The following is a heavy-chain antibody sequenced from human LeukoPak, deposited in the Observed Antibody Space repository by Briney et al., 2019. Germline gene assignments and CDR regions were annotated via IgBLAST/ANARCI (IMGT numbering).Heavy chain of an antibody. CDR2: ISGSGGST. CDR3: AREPTYTNSWYTTCDY. J-gene: IGHJ4*02. V-gene: IGHV3-23*01. Sequence: GGSLRLSCAASGFTFSSYAMSWVRQAPGKGLEWVSAISGSGGSTYYADSVKGRFTISRDNSKNTLYLQMSSLRAEDTAVYYCAREPTYTNSWYTTCDYWGQGTLVTVSS. CDR1: GFTFSSYA. D-gene: IGHD6-19*01.